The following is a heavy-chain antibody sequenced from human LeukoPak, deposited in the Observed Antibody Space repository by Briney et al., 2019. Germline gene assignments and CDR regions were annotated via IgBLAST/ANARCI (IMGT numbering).Heavy chain of an antibody. CDR2: ISAYNGNT. D-gene: IGHD6-19*01. CDR1: GYTFTSYG. V-gene: IGHV1-18*01. J-gene: IGHJ5*02. CDR3: ARDKGEAVASNNNWFDP. Sequence: ASVKVSCKASGYTFTSYGISWVRQAPGQGLEWMGWISAYNGNTNYAQKLQGRVTMTTDTSTSTAYMELRSLRSDDTAVYYCARDKGEAVASNNNWFDPWGQGTLVTVSS.